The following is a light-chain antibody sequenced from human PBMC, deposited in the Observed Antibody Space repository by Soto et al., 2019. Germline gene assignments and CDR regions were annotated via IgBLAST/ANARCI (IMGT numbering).Light chain of an antibody. CDR1: QSVSHSY. CDR2: SAS. Sequence: EIVLTQSPGTLSLSPGERATLSCRASQSVSHSYLAWYQQKPGQAPRLLIYSASSRATGIPDRFSGSGSGTDFTLTISRLEPEDLAVYYCQQYGSSPVTFGQGTKLEIK. V-gene: IGKV3-20*01. J-gene: IGKJ2*01. CDR3: QQYGSSPVT.